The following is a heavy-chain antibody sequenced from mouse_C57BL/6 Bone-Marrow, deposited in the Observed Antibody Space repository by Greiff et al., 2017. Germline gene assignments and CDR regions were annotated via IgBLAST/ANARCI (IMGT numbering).Heavy chain of an antibody. CDR2: IYPRSGNT. Sequence: QVQLQQSGAELARPGASVKLSCKASGYTFTSYGISWVKQRPGQGLEWIGEIYPRSGNTYYNEKFKGKATLTADKSTSTTYMEIRSLTSEDSAVYFCARGGSTTGFDYWGQGTTPTVSS. J-gene: IGHJ2*01. D-gene: IGHD1-1*01. CDR1: GYTFTSYG. V-gene: IGHV1-81*01. CDR3: ARGGSTTGFDY.